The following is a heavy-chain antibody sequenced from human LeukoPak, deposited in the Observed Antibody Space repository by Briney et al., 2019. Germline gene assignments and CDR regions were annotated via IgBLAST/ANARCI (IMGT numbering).Heavy chain of an antibody. CDR2: ISGSGDST. D-gene: IGHD2-2*01. Sequence: GGSLRLSCPASGFTFISYSMSWVRQAPGKRLEWVSSISGSGDSTYYADSVKGRFTISRDNSKNTLYLQMNSLRAENTAVYYCANSAGYCSSTSCFDYYFDYWGQGTLVTVSS. V-gene: IGHV3-23*01. CDR1: GFTFISYS. J-gene: IGHJ4*02. CDR3: ANSAGYCSSTSCFDYYFDY.